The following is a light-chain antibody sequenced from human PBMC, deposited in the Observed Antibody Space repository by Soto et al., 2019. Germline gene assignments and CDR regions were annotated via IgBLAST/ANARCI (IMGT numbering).Light chain of an antibody. J-gene: IGKJ2*01. CDR2: DAS. Sequence: MLTQSPATLSLSPGDRAILSCRASQDVSISLGWYQQKPGQAPRLLIYDASNRATGIPDRFSGSGSGTDFTLPISSLEPEVFAVYYCQQRASWRSFGQGTKRDIK. CDR1: QDVSIS. CDR3: QQRASWRS. V-gene: IGKV3D-11*01.